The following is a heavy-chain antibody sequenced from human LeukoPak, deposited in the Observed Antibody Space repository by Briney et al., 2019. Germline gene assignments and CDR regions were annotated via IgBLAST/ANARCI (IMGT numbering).Heavy chain of an antibody. Sequence: PGGSLRLSCAASGFTFSSYAMQRVRQAPGKGLEWVAVISYDGSNKYYADSVKGRFTISRDNSKNTLYLQMNSLRTEDTAVYYCAREVSTSLDYWGQGTLVTVSS. CDR2: ISYDGSNK. D-gene: IGHD2-2*01. V-gene: IGHV3-30-3*01. J-gene: IGHJ4*02. CDR1: GFTFSSYA. CDR3: AREVSTSLDY.